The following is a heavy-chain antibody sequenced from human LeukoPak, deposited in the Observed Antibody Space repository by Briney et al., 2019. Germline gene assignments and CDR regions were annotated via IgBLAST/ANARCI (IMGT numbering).Heavy chain of an antibody. CDR3: ARAPLGSSSFDY. CDR1: GYTFTSYD. Sequence: ASVTVSCTASGYTFTSYDINWVRQAPGQGLEWMGWMNPNSGNTGYAQKFQGRVTMTRNTSISTAYMELSSLRSEDTAVYYCARAPLGSSSFDYWGQGTLSPSPQ. CDR2: MNPNSGNT. J-gene: IGHJ4*02. V-gene: IGHV1-8*01. D-gene: IGHD6-6*01.